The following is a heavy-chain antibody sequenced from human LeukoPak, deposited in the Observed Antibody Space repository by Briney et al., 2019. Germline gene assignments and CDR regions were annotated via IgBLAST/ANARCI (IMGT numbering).Heavy chain of an antibody. J-gene: IGHJ5*01. V-gene: IGHV3-7*01. Sequence: PGGSLRLSCEAAGFTFSTHWMTWVRQAPGKGLEWVATIKPDGSEKYHVDSVSGRFTISRDNTNDSLFLQMNSLRVDDTAVYYCVRGGTYWTVSWGQGTLVNVS. CDR3: VRGGTYWTVS. CDR2: IKPDGSEK. CDR1: GFTFSTHW.